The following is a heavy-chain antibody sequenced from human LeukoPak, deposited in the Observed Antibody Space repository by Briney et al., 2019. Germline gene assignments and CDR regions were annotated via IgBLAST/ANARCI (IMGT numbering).Heavy chain of an antibody. CDR3: ARDGTHMVRGVITNYDY. Sequence: ASVKVSCKASGYTFTGYYIHWVRQAPGQGLEWMGWINPNSGGTNYAQRFQGRVTMTRDTSISTAYMELSRLRSDDTAVYYCARDGTHMVRGVITNYDYWGQGTLVTVSS. J-gene: IGHJ4*02. CDR1: GYTFTGYY. D-gene: IGHD3-10*01. V-gene: IGHV1-2*02. CDR2: INPNSGGT.